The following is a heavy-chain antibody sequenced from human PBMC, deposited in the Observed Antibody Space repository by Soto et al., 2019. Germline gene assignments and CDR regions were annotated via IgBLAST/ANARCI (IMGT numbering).Heavy chain of an antibody. CDR2: VDYSGNS. CDR3: ARNWFSVAGRFHFDY. V-gene: IGHV4-61*01. CDR1: GGSISSSNW. Sequence: WETLSLTCAVSGGSISSSNWWSWIRQPPGKGLEWIGYVDYSGNSDSSPSLKSRVTISIDTSKKQVSLKLNSVTAADTAVYYCARNWFSVAGRFHFDYWGQGIPVTVSS. D-gene: IGHD6-19*01. J-gene: IGHJ4*02.